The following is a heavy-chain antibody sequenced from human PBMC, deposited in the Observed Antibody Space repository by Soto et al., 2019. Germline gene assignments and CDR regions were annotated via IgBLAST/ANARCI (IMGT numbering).Heavy chain of an antibody. D-gene: IGHD3-3*01. J-gene: IGHJ6*02. V-gene: IGHV4-59*12. Sequence: SETLSLTCTVSGGSISSYYWSWIRQPPGKGLEWIGYIYYSGSTYYNPSLKSRVTISVDTSKNQFSLKLSSVTAADTAVYYCARDNILGILYGGMDVWGQGTTVTVSS. CDR3: ARDNILGILYGGMDV. CDR2: IYYSGST. CDR1: GGSISSYY.